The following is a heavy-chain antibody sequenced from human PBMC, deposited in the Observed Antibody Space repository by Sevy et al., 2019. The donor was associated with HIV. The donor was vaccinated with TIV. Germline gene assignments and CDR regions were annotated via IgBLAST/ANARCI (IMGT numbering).Heavy chain of an antibody. Sequence: GESLKISCAASGFTFSSYWMHWVRQVPGKGLVWVSRIKSDGSSTSYADSVKGRFTISRDNAKNTHYLQMNSLRAEDTAVYYCARDRSGSYHVSDNWFDPWGQGTLVTVSS. CDR1: GFTFSSYW. J-gene: IGHJ5*02. CDR2: IKSDGSST. D-gene: IGHD1-26*01. CDR3: ARDRSGSYHVSDNWFDP. V-gene: IGHV3-74*01.